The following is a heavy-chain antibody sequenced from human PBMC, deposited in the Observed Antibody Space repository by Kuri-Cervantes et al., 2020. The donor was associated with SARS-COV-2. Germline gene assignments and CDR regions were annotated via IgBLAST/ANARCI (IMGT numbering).Heavy chain of an antibody. CDR2: ISSSSSTI. D-gene: IGHD2-2*01. V-gene: IGHV3-48*01. J-gene: IGHJ3*02. Sequence: GGSLRLSCAASGFTFSSYSMNWVRQAPGKGLEWVSYISSSSSTIYYADSVKGRFTISRDNSKNTLYLQMNSLRAEDTAVYYCAKDVSSTSWQKGAFDIWGQGTMVTVSS. CDR3: AKDVSSTSWQKGAFDI. CDR1: GFTFSSYS.